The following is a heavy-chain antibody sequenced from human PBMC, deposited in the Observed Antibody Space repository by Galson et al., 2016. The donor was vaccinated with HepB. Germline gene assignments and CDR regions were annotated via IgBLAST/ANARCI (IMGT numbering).Heavy chain of an antibody. D-gene: IGHD5-24*01. Sequence: CQASGNTFVDYIVHWVRQAPGQGPEWMGRIYPKTGDTIFTEKFQGRVSMTWDASIRVAYLEMTRLSSDDTAVYYCARERYEEMAIYKYYFGMVGWGQGTTVTVSS. J-gene: IGHJ6*02. CDR2: IYPKTGDT. CDR3: ARERYEEMAIYKYYFGMVG. V-gene: IGHV1-2*06. CDR1: GNTFVDYI.